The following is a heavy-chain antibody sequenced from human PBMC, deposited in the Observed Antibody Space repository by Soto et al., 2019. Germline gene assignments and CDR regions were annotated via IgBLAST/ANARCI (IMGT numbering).Heavy chain of an antibody. CDR1: GFSLSTSGVG. CDR3: AHTAPEDWLSPFFDS. D-gene: IGHD3-9*01. CDR2: IYWNDDV. Sequence: QITLKESGPTLVKPTQTLTLTCTFSGFSLSTSGVGVGWIRQPPGKALEWLALIYWNDDVRYSPSLKSRLTIPKDTSKNQVVLIMTNMDPVDTGTYYCAHTAPEDWLSPFFDSWGQGTLVTVSP. J-gene: IGHJ4*02. V-gene: IGHV2-5*01.